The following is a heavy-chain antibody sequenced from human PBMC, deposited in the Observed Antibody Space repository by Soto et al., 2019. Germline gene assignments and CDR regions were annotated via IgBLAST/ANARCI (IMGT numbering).Heavy chain of an antibody. CDR1: GGSISNYY. CDR2: IYYRGNT. D-gene: IGHD3-9*01. Sequence: QVQLQESGPGLVKPSETLSLTCTVSGGSISNYYWSWIRQPPGKGLEWIGYIYYRGNTNYNPSLKSRVTIXLXTXXNQFSLKLSSVTAADTAVYYCARHPGYYDILTGYSTYYFDYWGQGILVTVSS. CDR3: ARHPGYYDILTGYSTYYFDY. V-gene: IGHV4-59*08. J-gene: IGHJ4*02.